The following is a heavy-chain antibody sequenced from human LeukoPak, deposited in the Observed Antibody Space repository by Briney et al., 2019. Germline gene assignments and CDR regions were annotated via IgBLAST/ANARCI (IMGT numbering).Heavy chain of an antibody. CDR3: AKGPRGVGATAGGGPSDY. J-gene: IGHJ4*02. V-gene: IGHV3-23*01. D-gene: IGHD1-26*01. CDR2: ISGSGGST. Sequence: GGSLRLSCAASGFTFSSYAMSWVRQAPGKGLEWVSAISGSGGSTYYADSVKGRFTISRDNSKNTPYLQMNSLRAEDTAVYYCAKGPRGVGATAGGGPSDYWGQGTLVTVSS. CDR1: GFTFSSYA.